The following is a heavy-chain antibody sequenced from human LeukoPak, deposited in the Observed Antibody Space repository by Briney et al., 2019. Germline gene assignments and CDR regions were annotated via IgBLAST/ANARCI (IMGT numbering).Heavy chain of an antibody. J-gene: IGHJ4*02. Sequence: GGSLRLCCAASGFTFSSYAMSWVRQAPGKGLEWVSAISGSGGSTYYADSVKGRFTISRDNSKNTLYLQMNSLRAEDTAVYYCAKISAYDILTGDFDYWGQGTLVTVSS. D-gene: IGHD3-9*01. CDR3: AKISAYDILTGDFDY. CDR2: ISGSGGST. V-gene: IGHV3-23*01. CDR1: GFTFSSYA.